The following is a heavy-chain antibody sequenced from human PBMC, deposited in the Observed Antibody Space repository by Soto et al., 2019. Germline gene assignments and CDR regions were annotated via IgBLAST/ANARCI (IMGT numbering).Heavy chain of an antibody. CDR3: ARGRYGDY. Sequence: QVHLVQSGAEVKKPGASVKVSCKGSGYGFTTDGITWVRQAPGQGLEWMAGISAHNGNTNYAQKVQGRVTVTRDTSTSTAYMELRSLRYDDTAVYYCARGRYGDYWGQGALVTVSS. CDR2: ISAHNGNT. J-gene: IGHJ4*02. D-gene: IGHD1-1*01. V-gene: IGHV1-18*01. CDR1: GYGFTTDG.